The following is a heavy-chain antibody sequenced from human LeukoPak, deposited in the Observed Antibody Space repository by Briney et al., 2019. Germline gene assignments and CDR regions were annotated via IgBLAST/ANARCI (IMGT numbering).Heavy chain of an antibody. CDR1: GGSFSGYY. V-gene: IGHV4-34*01. Sequence: PSETLSLTCAVYGGSFSGYYWSWIRQPPGKGLEWIGEINHSGSTNYNPSLKSRVTISVDTSKNQFSLKLSSVTAADTAVYYCASGKYYDFWSGYNGYYYYGMDVWGQGTTVTVSS. CDR2: INHSGST. D-gene: IGHD3-3*01. CDR3: ASGKYYDFWSGYNGYYYYGMDV. J-gene: IGHJ6*02.